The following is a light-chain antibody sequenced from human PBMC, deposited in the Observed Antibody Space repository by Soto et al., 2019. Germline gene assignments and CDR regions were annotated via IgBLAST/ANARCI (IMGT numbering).Light chain of an antibody. CDR3: QQIYSTLWT. J-gene: IGKJ1*01. CDR2: AAS. V-gene: IGKV1-39*01. Sequence: DIQMTQSPSSLSASVGDRVTITCRASQSISSYLNWYQQKPGKAPKLLIYAASSVQSGVPSRFSGSGSGTDFTLTISSLQPEDFATYYCQQIYSTLWTFGQGTKVEIK. CDR1: QSISSY.